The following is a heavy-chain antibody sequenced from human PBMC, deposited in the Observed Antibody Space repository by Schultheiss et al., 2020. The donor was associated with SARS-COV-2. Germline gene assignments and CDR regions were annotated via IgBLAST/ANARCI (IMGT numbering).Heavy chain of an antibody. CDR3: ARARIVGATRRREGCSVFDY. CDR2: ISRSGGSI. J-gene: IGHJ4*02. D-gene: IGHD1-26*01. V-gene: IGHV3-23*01. CDR1: GFTFSNFG. Sequence: GGSLRLSCATSGFTFSNFGMGWVRQAPGKGLEWVSVISRSGGSIKYADSVKGRFTISRDNSKNTLSVQMNSLRAEDTAIYYCARARIVGATRRREGCSVFDYWGQGTLVTVSS.